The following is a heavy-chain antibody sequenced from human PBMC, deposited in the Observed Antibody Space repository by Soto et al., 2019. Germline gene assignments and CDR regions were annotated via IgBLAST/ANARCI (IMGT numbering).Heavy chain of an antibody. J-gene: IGHJ4*02. CDR1: GGFISGSPYH. V-gene: IGHV4-39*02. CDR3: AVPPPIEVAGPDY. D-gene: IGHD6-19*01. CDR2: IDDSGKV. Sequence: SETLSLTCSVSGGFISGSPYHWGWIRQPPGKGLEWIGSIDDSGKVYYNPSLTGRATLFVDTSRNRFSLNLDSVTAADTAVYYCAVPPPIEVAGPDYWGQGTLVTVS.